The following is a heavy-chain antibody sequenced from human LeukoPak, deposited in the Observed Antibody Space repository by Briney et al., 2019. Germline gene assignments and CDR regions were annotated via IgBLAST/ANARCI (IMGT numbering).Heavy chain of an antibody. CDR1: GFTFSSYG. CDR3: AKLLLYAPPLPYGMDV. Sequence: GRSLRLPCAASGFTFSSYGMHWVRQAPGKGLEWVAVISYDGSNKYYADSVKGRFTISRDNSKNTLYLQMNSLRAEDTAVYYCAKLLLYAPPLPYGMDVWGQGTTVTVSS. J-gene: IGHJ6*02. D-gene: IGHD2-2*02. CDR2: ISYDGSNK. V-gene: IGHV3-30*18.